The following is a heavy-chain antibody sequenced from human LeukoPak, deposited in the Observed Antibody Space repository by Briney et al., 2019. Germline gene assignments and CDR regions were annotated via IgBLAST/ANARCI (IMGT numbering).Heavy chain of an antibody. CDR2: ISGSSGSS. Sequence: GGSLRLSCSASGFTFSSFNMNWVRHTPGRGLEWVSYISGSSGSSYYADSVKGRFTISRDNAKNSLYLQMNSLRDEDTAVYYCARVRWEYCSGGSCYYFDYWGKGTLVTVSS. V-gene: IGHV3-48*02. CDR3: ARVRWEYCSGGSCYYFDY. CDR1: GFTFSSFN. J-gene: IGHJ4*02. D-gene: IGHD2-15*01.